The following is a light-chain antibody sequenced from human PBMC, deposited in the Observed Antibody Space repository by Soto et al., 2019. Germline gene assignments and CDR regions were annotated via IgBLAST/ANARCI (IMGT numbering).Light chain of an antibody. CDR3: QQRHMWPIT. CDR1: QTISTW. J-gene: IGKJ5*01. V-gene: IGKV3-11*01. CDR2: DAY. Sequence: TQSPSTLSASVGDRVIITCRASQTISTWVAWYQQKPGQAPRLLIYDAYNRATGIPPRFSGSGSGTDFTLTISSLEPEDSAVYYCQQRHMWPITFGQGTRLEIK.